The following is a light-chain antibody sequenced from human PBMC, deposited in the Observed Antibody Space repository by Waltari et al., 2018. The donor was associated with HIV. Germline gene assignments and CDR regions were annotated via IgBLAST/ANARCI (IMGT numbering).Light chain of an antibody. Sequence: QSVLTQPPSASGTPGQRVTISCSGSNSNIGSNSVNWYQPLPGTAPKLLIYSRNQRPFGVPDRFSGSKSGTSASLAISGLQSEDDADYYCAAWDDSRNAHVVFGGGTKLTVL. J-gene: IGLJ2*01. V-gene: IGLV1-44*01. CDR3: AAWDDSRNAHVV. CDR2: SRN. CDR1: NSNIGSNS.